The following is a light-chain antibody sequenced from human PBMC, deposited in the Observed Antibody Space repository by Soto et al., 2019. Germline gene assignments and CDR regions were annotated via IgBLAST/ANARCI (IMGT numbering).Light chain of an antibody. CDR1: QSVSSD. CDR3: QQYNNWPRT. Sequence: EIVMTHSPATLSVSPGERATLSCRASQSVSSDLAWYQQKPGQAPRLLMYVASTRATGIPARFSGSGSGTEFTLTISSLQSEDFAVYYCQQYNNWPRTFGQGTKVDIK. V-gene: IGKV3-15*01. CDR2: VAS. J-gene: IGKJ1*01.